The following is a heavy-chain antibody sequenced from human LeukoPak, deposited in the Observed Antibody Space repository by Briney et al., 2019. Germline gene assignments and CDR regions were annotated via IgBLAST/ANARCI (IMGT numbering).Heavy chain of an antibody. J-gene: IGHJ5*02. CDR1: GYTFTSYY. D-gene: IGHD5-24*01. Sequence: GASVTVSCKASGYTFTSYYMHWVRQAPGQGLEWMGIINPSGGSTSYAQKFQGRVTMTRDTSTSTVYMELSSLRSEDTAVYYCARYTRGWLQRSTPKKYNWFDPWGQGTLVTVSS. CDR2: INPSGGST. V-gene: IGHV1-46*01. CDR3: ARYTRGWLQRSTPKKYNWFDP.